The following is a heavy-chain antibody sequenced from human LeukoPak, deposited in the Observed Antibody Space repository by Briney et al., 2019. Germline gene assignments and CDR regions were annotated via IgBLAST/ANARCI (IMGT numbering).Heavy chain of an antibody. CDR3: ARGGNPHLDCSSTSCYGAFDI. J-gene: IGHJ3*02. CDR2: IYTSGST. Sequence: PSETLSLTCTVSGGSISSGSYYWSWIRQPAGKGLEWIGRIYTSGSTNYNPSLKSRVTISVDTSKNQFSLKLSSVTAADTAVYYCARGGNPHLDCSSTSCYGAFDIWGQGTMVTVSS. D-gene: IGHD2-2*01. CDR1: GGSISSGSYY. V-gene: IGHV4-61*02.